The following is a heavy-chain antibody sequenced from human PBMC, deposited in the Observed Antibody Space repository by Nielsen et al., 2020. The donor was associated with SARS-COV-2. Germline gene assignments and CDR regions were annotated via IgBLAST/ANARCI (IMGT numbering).Heavy chain of an antibody. CDR2: IFSNDEK. J-gene: IGHJ6*03. V-gene: IGHV2-26*01. CDR1: GFSLSNARMG. CDR3: ARIGGTYCGGDCYYYYYYMDV. D-gene: IGHD2-21*01. Sequence: SGPTLVKPTETLTLTCTVSGFSLSNARMGVSWIRQPPGKALEWLAHIFSNDEKSHSTSLKSRLTISKDTSKSQVVLTMTNMDPVDTATYYCARIGGTYCGGDCYYYYYYMDVWGKGTTVTVSS.